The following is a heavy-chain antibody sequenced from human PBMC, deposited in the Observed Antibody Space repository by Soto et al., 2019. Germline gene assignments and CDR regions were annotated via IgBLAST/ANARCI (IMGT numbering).Heavy chain of an antibody. J-gene: IGHJ5*02. CDR3: ARILHTNWFDP. CDR2: IYYSGST. Sequence: SETLSLTCTVSGGSISSTSYYWGWVRQPPGKGLEYIGSIYYSGSTYYNPSLKSRVTTSLNTSNNQFSLKIRSVTAADTAVYYCARILHTNWFDPWGQGTLVTVSS. V-gene: IGHV4-39*01. D-gene: IGHD3-3*01. CDR1: GGSISSTSYY.